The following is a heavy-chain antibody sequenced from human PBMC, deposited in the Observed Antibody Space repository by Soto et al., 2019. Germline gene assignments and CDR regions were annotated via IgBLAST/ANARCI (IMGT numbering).Heavy chain of an antibody. V-gene: IGHV4-4*02. CDR3: AAATQYFFDRNGSPTGPHFVPDV. Sequence: PSETLSLTCAVSGGSVSSTYWWSWVRQPPGKGLEWIVEIYHSGSANYNPSLKSRVTISVDTSENQFSLKVTSVTAADTAVYYCAAATQYFFDRNGSPTGPHFVPDVWGLGTMVTVSS. D-gene: IGHD3-22*01. CDR1: GGSVSSTYW. CDR2: IYHSGSA. J-gene: IGHJ3*01.